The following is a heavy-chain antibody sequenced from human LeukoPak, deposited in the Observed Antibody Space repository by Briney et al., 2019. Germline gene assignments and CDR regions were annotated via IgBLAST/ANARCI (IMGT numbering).Heavy chain of an antibody. CDR2: ISGSGGST. Sequence: GGSLRLSCAASGFTFSSYAMRWVRQAPGKGLEWVSSISGSGGSTDYADSVKGRFTISRDNSKNTVYLQMNSLRAEDTAVYYCAKLGYCSGGTCYSGRWFVTWGQGTLITVSS. CDR1: GFTFSSYA. V-gene: IGHV3-23*01. J-gene: IGHJ5*02. D-gene: IGHD2-15*01. CDR3: AKLGYCSGGTCYSGRWFVT.